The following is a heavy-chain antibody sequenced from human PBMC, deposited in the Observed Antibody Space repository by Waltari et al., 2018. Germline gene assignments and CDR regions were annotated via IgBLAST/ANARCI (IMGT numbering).Heavy chain of an antibody. V-gene: IGHV3-23*01. CDR2: ISGRGGLT. CDR1: GFSFSTYA. J-gene: IGHJ6*02. CDR3: AKGGFMTKVTTNGMDV. D-gene: IGHD4-4*01. Sequence: EVQLLESGGGLAQPGGSLRLSCEGSGFSFSTYAVRWVRQGPGKGCEWVSGISGRGGLTDYADSVKGRFAISRDNSMNSLRAEDTAVYYCAKGGFMTKVTTNGMDVWGQGTTVTVSS.